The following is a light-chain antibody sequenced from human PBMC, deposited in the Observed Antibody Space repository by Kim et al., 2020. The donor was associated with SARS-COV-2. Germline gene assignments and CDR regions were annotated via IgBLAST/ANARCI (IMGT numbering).Light chain of an antibody. J-gene: IGLJ3*02. Sequence: SVSPGQTASITCSGDKLGDKYASWYQQKPGQSPVLVIYQVRKRPSGIPERFSGSNSGNTATLTISGTQAMDEADYYCQAWDSSTWVFGGGTKLTVL. CDR2: QVR. CDR3: QAWDSSTWV. V-gene: IGLV3-1*01. CDR1: KLGDKY.